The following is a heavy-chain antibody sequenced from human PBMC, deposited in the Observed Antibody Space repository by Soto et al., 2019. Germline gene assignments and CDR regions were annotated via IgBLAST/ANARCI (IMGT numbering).Heavy chain of an antibody. CDR1: GYTFTSYD. Sequence: GASVKVSCKASGYTFTSYDSKWVRQATGQGLEWMGWMNPNSGNTGYAQKFQGRVTMTRNTSISTAYMELSSLRSEDTAVYYCARATDYYDFWSGYYYYMDVWGKGTTVTVSS. CDR3: ARATDYYDFWSGYYYYMDV. V-gene: IGHV1-8*01. CDR2: MNPNSGNT. D-gene: IGHD3-3*01. J-gene: IGHJ6*03.